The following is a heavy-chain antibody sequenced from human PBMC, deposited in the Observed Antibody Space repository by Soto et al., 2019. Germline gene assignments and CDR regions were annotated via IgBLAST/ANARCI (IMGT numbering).Heavy chain of an antibody. J-gene: IGHJ4*01. Sequence: SETLSLTCTVSSDSISSYHWSWIRQPPGKRLERIGYISYSGSTDYNPSLKSRVTISGDTSKNQFSLKVSSVTAADTAVYYCARGTSWQLPFDFWGQGILVTVSS. CDR1: SDSISSYH. V-gene: IGHV4-59*01. D-gene: IGHD2-15*01. CDR3: ARGTSWQLPFDF. CDR2: ISYSGST.